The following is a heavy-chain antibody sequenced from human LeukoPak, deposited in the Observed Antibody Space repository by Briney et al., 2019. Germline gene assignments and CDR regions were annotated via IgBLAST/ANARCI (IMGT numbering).Heavy chain of an antibody. V-gene: IGHV3-21*01. CDR2: IGGSSAYI. CDR3: VRIPNSANFPNWFDP. D-gene: IGHD2/OR15-2a*01. Sequence: GGSLRLSCAASGFIFSNYAMSWVRQAPEKGLEWISSIGGSSAYIYYADSVKGRFTISRDNAKNSLYLQMNSLRADDTAVYYCVRIPNSANFPNWFDPWGQGTLVTVSS. CDR1: GFIFSNYA. J-gene: IGHJ5*02.